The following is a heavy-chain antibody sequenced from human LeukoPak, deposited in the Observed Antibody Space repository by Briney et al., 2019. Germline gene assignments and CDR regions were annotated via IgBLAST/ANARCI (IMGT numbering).Heavy chain of an antibody. CDR3: AKMEEGSGGSCPDY. CDR2: ISGDGGST. Sequence: GGSLRLSCAASGFTFDDYAMHWVRQAPGKGLEWVSLISGDGGSTYYADSVKGRFTISRDNSKNSLYLQMNSLRTEDTALYYCAKMEEGSGGSCPDYWGQGTLVTVSS. CDR1: GFTFDDYA. V-gene: IGHV3-43*02. J-gene: IGHJ4*02. D-gene: IGHD2-15*01.